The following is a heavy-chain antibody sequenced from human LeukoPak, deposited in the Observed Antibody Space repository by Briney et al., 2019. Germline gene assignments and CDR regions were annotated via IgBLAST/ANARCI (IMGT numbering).Heavy chain of an antibody. CDR2: IHYSGST. J-gene: IGHJ5*02. D-gene: IGHD2-21*01. CDR3: ARIAIEWFDP. Sequence: SETLSLTCIVSGGSISSTTYYWGWIRQPPGKGLAWIGSIHYSGSTYYNPSLKSRVTISVDTSKNHFSLKLGSVTAADTAVYYCARIAIEWFDPWGQGTLVTVSS. CDR1: GGSISSTTYY. V-gene: IGHV4-39*02.